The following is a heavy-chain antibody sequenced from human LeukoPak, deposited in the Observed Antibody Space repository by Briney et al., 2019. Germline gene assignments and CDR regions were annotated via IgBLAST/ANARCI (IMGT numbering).Heavy chain of an antibody. CDR3: AKTMVRGVIIPLFDY. CDR2: ISGSGGST. D-gene: IGHD3-10*01. Sequence: PGGSLRLSCAASGFTFSSYATSCVRQAPGKGLEWVSAISGSGGSTYYADSVKGRFTISRDNSKNTLYLQMNSLRAEDTAVYYCAKTMVRGVIIPLFDYWGQGTLVTVSS. J-gene: IGHJ4*02. CDR1: GFTFSSYA. V-gene: IGHV3-23*01.